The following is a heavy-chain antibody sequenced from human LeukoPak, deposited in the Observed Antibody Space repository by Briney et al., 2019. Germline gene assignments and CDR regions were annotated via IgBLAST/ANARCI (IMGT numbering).Heavy chain of an antibody. CDR3: ARDVPYGSGTTFDY. CDR1: GFTFSSYA. V-gene: IGHV3-30*04. D-gene: IGHD3-10*01. Sequence: GGSLRLSCAASGFTFSSYAMHWVRQAPGKGLEWVAVISYDGSNKYYADSVEGRFTISRDNSKNTLYLQMNSLRAEDTAVYYCARDVPYGSGTTFDYWGQGTLVTVSS. J-gene: IGHJ4*02. CDR2: ISYDGSNK.